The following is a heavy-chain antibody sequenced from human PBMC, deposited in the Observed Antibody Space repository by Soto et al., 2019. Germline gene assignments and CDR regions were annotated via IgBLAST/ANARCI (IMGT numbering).Heavy chain of an antibody. Sequence: GESLKISCTASGFTFGDYAMSWVRQAPGKGLEWVGFIRSKAYGGTTEYAASVKGRFTISRDDSKSIAYLQMNSLKTEDTAVYYCTRLARFGELLDDYWGQGTLVTVSS. CDR3: TRLARFGELLDDY. V-gene: IGHV3-49*04. J-gene: IGHJ4*02. CDR2: IRSKAYGGTT. D-gene: IGHD3-10*01. CDR1: GFTFGDYA.